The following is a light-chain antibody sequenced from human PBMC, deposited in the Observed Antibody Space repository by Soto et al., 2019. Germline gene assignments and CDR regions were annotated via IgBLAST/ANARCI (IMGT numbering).Light chain of an antibody. V-gene: IGLV1-44*01. CDR1: SSNIGTNT. CDR3: AAWDDSLNVYV. J-gene: IGLJ1*01. Sequence: QSVLTQPPSASGTPGQRVTISCSGSSSNIGTNTVNWCQQLPGTAPRLLIYSNNQRPSGVPDRFSGSKSGTSASLAISGLQSEDEADYYCAAWDDSLNVYVFGTGTKVTVL. CDR2: SNN.